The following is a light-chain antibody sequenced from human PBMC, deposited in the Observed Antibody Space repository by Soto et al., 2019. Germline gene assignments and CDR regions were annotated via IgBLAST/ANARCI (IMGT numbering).Light chain of an antibody. V-gene: IGLV2-14*01. CDR1: SSDVGGYDF. Sequence: QSALTQPASVSGSPGQSITISCTGTSSDVGGYDFVSWYQQRPGKAPKLIIYDVSNRPSGVSNRFSGSKSGNTASLTISGLQAEDEADYYCTSYIRRDIGVFGGGTKVTVL. CDR2: DVS. J-gene: IGLJ3*02. CDR3: TSYIRRDIGV.